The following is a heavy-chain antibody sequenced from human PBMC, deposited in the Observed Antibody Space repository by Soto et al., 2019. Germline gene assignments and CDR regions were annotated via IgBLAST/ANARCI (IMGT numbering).Heavy chain of an antibody. J-gene: IGHJ4*02. D-gene: IGHD4-17*01. CDR3: ASDPDYGDYPFDY. Sequence: GGSLRLSCAASGFTFSSYARHWVRQAPGKGLEWVAFIWFDGSIKYYADSVKGRFTISRDNSKNTLYLQMNSLRAEDAAVYYCASDPDYGDYPFDYWGQGTLVTVSS. V-gene: IGHV3-33*01. CDR1: GFTFSSYA. CDR2: IWFDGSIK.